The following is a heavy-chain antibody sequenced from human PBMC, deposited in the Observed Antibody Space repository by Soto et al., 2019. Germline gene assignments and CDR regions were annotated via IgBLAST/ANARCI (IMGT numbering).Heavy chain of an antibody. CDR1: GGSISSGGYY. J-gene: IGHJ4*02. V-gene: IGHV4-31*03. Sequence: QVQLQESGPGLVKPSQTLSLTCTVSGGSISSGGYYWSWIRQHPGKVLEWIGYIYYSGSTYYNPSLKSRVTVAGGTSKDQGSLELSSVTAADTAVYYCASYTVNSLGACDYWGQGTLVTVSS. CDR2: IYYSGST. CDR3: ASYTVNSLGACDY. D-gene: IGHD4-17*01.